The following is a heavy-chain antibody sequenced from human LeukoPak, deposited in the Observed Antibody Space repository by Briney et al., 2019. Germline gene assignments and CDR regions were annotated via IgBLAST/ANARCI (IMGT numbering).Heavy chain of an antibody. CDR1: GYTFTGYY. J-gene: IGHJ5*02. V-gene: IGHV1-2*02. CDR3: ARGPPIDYYGSGTVQNWFDP. D-gene: IGHD3-10*01. Sequence: ASVKVSCKASGYTFTGYYMHWVRQAPGQGLEWMGWINPNSGGTNYAQKFQGRVTMTRDTSISTAYMELSRLRSDDTAVYYCARGPPIDYYGSGTVQNWFDPWGQGTLVTVSS. CDR2: INPNSGGT.